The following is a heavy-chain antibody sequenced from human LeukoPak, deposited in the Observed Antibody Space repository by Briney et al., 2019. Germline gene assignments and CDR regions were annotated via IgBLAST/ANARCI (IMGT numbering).Heavy chain of an antibody. V-gene: IGHV4-39*01. CDR3: MRHEEEDGYNAKPFDF. D-gene: IGHD5-24*01. J-gene: IGHJ4*02. CDR1: AGSTTNSSYY. Sequence: SETLSLTCTVSAGSTTNSSYYWGWVRQPPGKGLEWFATIYYSGNTKYTTSLKSRVTISVDTSKNQFFLRLSSVTAADTAVYFCMRHEEEDGYNAKPFDFWGQGTLVTVSS. CDR2: IYYSGNT.